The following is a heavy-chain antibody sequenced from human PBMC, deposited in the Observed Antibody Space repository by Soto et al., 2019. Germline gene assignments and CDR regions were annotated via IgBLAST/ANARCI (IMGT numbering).Heavy chain of an antibody. CDR3: ARDGGRHSGGIDY. CDR2: IIPIFGTA. V-gene: IGHV1-69*01. CDR1: GGTFSSYS. J-gene: IGHJ4*02. Sequence: QVQLVQSGAEVKKPGSAVKVSCKAAGGTFSSYSINWVRQAPGQGLEWMGEIIPIFGTANYAQKFQGRVTITADESTSTAYMELSSLRSEDTAVYYCARDGGRHSGGIDYWGQGTLVTVSS. D-gene: IGHD1-26*01.